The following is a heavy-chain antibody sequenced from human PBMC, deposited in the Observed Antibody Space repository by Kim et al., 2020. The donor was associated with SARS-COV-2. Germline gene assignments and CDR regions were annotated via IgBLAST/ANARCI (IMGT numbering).Heavy chain of an antibody. V-gene: IGHV1-8*01. Sequence: ASVKVSCKASGYTFTSYDINWVRQATGQGLEWMGWMNPNSGNTGYAQKFQGRVTMTRNTSISTAYMELSSLRSEDTAVYYCAREFRYYDILTAKSYYMDVWGKGTTVTVSS. CDR1: GYTFTSYD. J-gene: IGHJ6*03. CDR2: MNPNSGNT. D-gene: IGHD3-9*01. CDR3: AREFRYYDILTAKSYYMDV.